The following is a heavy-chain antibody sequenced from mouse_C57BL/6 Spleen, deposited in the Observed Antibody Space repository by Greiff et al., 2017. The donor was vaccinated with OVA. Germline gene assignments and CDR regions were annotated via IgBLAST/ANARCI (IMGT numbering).Heavy chain of an antibody. CDR2: IYPSDSET. D-gene: IGHD2-10*01. V-gene: IGHV1-61*01. Sequence: QVQLQQPGAELVRPGSSVKLSCKASGYTFTSYWLEWVKQSPGHGLEWIGNIYPSDSETHYNQKFKDKATLTVDKSSSTTYMQLSSLTSEGSAVYYCARAYPLDYWGQGTTLTVSS. J-gene: IGHJ2*01. CDR3: ARAYPLDY. CDR1: GYTFTSYW.